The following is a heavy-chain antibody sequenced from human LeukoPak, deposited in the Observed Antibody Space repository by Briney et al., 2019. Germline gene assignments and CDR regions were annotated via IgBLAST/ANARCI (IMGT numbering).Heavy chain of an antibody. V-gene: IGHV3-23*01. CDR3: AVRFDY. CDR1: GFTFSSYD. D-gene: IGHD3-16*02. Sequence: GGSLRLSCAASGFTFSSYDMNWVRQAPGKGLEWVSEISGSGGTTYYADSVNGRFTISRDNAKNSLYLQMNSLRAEDTAVYYCAVRFDYWGQGILVTVSS. J-gene: IGHJ4*02. CDR2: ISGSGGTT.